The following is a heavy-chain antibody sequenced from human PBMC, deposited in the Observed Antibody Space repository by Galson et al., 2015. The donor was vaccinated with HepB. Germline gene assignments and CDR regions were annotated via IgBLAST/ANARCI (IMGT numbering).Heavy chain of an antibody. CDR3: ARSIAVASAY. CDR1: GFTFSSYS. Sequence: SLRLSCAATGFTFSSYSMNWARQAPGKGLEWVARSKNKANGYTTEYAPSVKGRFAISRDDSKNSVYLQMNSLKTEDTAVYYCARSIAVASAYWGQGTLVTVSS. D-gene: IGHD6-19*01. V-gene: IGHV3-72*01. J-gene: IGHJ4*02. CDR2: SKNKANGYTT.